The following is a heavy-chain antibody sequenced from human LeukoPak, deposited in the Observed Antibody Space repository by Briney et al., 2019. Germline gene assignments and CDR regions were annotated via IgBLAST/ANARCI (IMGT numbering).Heavy chain of an antibody. Sequence: SSETLSLTCAVYGGSFSGYYWSWIRQPPGKGLEWIGEINRSGSTNYNPSLKSRVTISVDTSKNQFSLKLSSVTAADTAVYYCARAYYYGMDVWGQGTTVTVSS. CDR1: GGSFSGYY. V-gene: IGHV4-34*01. J-gene: IGHJ6*02. CDR2: INRSGST. CDR3: ARAYYYGMDV.